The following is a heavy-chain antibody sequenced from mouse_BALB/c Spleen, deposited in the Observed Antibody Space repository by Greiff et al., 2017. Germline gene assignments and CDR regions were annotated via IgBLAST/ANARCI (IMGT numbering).Heavy chain of an antibody. J-gene: IGHJ4*01. CDR2: IRSKSNNYAT. V-gene: IGHV10S3*01. CDR3: VREGSYYAMDY. CDR1: GFTFNTNA. Sequence: TGGGLVQPKGSLKLSCAASGFTFNTNAMNWVRQAPGKGLEWVARIRSKSNNYATYYADSVKDRFTISRDDSQSMLYLQMNNLKTEDTAMYYCVREGSYYAMDYWGQGTSVTVSS.